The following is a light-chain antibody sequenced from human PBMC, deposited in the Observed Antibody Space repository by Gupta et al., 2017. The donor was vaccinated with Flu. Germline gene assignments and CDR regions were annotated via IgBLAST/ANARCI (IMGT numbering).Light chain of an antibody. CDR2: GAS. CDR1: QSVSSN. V-gene: IGKV3-15*01. CDR3: QQDNSWPLT. J-gene: IGKJ4*01. Sequence: PVTLSVSPGERATLSCGASQSVSSNFAWYQQKPGQAPRLLIYGASTRATGIPARFSGSGSGTEFTLTISSLQSEDFAVYYCQQDNSWPLTFGGGTKVEI.